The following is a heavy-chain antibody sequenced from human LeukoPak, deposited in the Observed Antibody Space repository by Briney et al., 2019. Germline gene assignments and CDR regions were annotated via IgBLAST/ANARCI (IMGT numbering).Heavy chain of an antibody. CDR3: AKENRRLIAAHGPFDY. J-gene: IGHJ4*02. V-gene: IGHV3-23*01. CDR2: ISGSGGST. CDR1: GFTFSSYA. Sequence: GGSLRLSCAASGFTFSSYAMSWVRQAPGKGLEWVSAISGSGGSTYYADSVKGRFTISRDNSKNTLYLQMNSLRAEDTAVYYRAKENRRLIAAHGPFDYWGQGTLVTVSS. D-gene: IGHD6-6*01.